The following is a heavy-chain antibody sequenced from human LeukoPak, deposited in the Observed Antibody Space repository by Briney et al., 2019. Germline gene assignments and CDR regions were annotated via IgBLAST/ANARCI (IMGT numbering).Heavy chain of an antibody. CDR2: FDPEDGET. J-gene: IGHJ4*02. V-gene: IGHV1-24*01. CDR1: GYTLSELS. Sequence: WASVKVSCKVSGYTLSELSMHCVRQAPGKGLEWMGGFDPEDGETIYAQKFQGRVTMTEDTSTDTAYMELSSLRSEDTAVYYCATSVRWLQPDYWGQGTLVTVSS. CDR3: ATSVRWLQPDY. D-gene: IGHD5-24*01.